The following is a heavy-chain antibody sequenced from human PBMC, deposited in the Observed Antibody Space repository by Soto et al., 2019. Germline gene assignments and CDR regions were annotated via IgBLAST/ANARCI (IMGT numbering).Heavy chain of an antibody. Sequence: QVQLVQSGAEVKKPGSSVKVSCKASGGTLSSYAISWVRQAPGQGLEWMGGIIPIFGTANYAQKFQGRVTITADESTRTAYMELCSLRSEDTAVYYCAGVRDPFLQWLPFDYWGQGTLVTVSS. J-gene: IGHJ4*02. CDR2: IIPIFGTA. CDR3: AGVRDPFLQWLPFDY. D-gene: IGHD3-3*02. CDR1: GGTLSSYA. V-gene: IGHV1-69*12.